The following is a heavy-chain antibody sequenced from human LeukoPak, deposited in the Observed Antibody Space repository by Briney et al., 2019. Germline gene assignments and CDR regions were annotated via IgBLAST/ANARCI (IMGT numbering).Heavy chain of an antibody. CDR2: IYTSGST. V-gene: IGHV4-61*05. CDR3: ARHLEGGITGTTTAFNI. CDR1: GGSISSSSYY. D-gene: IGHD1-7*01. Sequence: SETLSPTCTVSGGSISSSSYYWSWIRQPPGKGLEWIGYIYTSGSTNYNPSLKSRVTISADPSKSQFSLKLNSVTAADTAVYYCARHLEGGITGTTTAFNIWGQGTMVTVSS. J-gene: IGHJ3*02.